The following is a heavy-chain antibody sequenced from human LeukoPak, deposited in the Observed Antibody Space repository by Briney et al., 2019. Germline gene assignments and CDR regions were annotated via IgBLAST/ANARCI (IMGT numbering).Heavy chain of an antibody. CDR1: GYTFTDYY. Sequence: ASVKASCKASGYTFTDYYMHWVRQAPGQGLEWMGLITPNSGATKYAQKFRGRVSMTRDTSINTAYMELSRLRSDDTAIYYCARVSRFYYDSSGDFDYWGQGTLVTVSS. D-gene: IGHD3-22*01. CDR2: ITPNSGAT. J-gene: IGHJ4*02. V-gene: IGHV1-2*02. CDR3: ARVSRFYYDSSGDFDY.